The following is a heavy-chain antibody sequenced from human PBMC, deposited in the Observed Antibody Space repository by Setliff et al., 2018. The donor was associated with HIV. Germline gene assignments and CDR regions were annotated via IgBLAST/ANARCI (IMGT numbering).Heavy chain of an antibody. J-gene: IGHJ3*02. D-gene: IGHD5-18*01. CDR3: AKRPGYGYPFHI. V-gene: IGHV4-39*01. CDR2: VYYNGNT. CDR1: GGSISSTTYW. Sequence: KTSETLSLTCTVSGGSISSTTYWWGWIRQPPGKGLEWIGTVYYNGNTFYDPSLKSRVTISIDMSKNQFSLKLTSVAAADTAVHYCAKRPGYGYPFHIWGQGTMVTVSS.